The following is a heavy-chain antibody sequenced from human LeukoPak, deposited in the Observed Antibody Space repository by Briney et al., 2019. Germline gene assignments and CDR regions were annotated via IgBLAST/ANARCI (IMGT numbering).Heavy chain of an antibody. CDR2: IYYSGST. D-gene: IGHD3-22*01. CDR1: GGSFSGYY. J-gene: IGHJ4*02. V-gene: IGHV4-59*08. CDR3: ARRDYYDSSGYLFDY. Sequence: PSETLSLTCAVYGGSFSGYYWSWIRQPPGKGLEWIGYIYYSGSTNYNPSLKSRVTISVDTSKNQFSLKLSSVTAADTAVYYCARRDYYDSSGYLFDYWGQGTLVTVSS.